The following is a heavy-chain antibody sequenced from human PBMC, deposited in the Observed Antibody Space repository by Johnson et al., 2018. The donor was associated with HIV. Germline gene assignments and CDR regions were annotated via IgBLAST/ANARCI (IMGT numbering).Heavy chain of an antibody. CDR3: ALSYSLDAFDI. CDR2: ISNDGSNK. J-gene: IGHJ3*02. V-gene: IGHV3-30*04. CDR1: GFTFSSHA. Sequence: QVQLVESGGGVVQPGRSLRLSCAASGFTFSSHAMHWVRQAPGKGLEWVTFISNDGSNKYYADSVRGRFTISRDNSKNSLYLQMNSLKTEDTAVYYCALSYSLDAFDIWGQGTMVTVSS. D-gene: IGHD2-21*01.